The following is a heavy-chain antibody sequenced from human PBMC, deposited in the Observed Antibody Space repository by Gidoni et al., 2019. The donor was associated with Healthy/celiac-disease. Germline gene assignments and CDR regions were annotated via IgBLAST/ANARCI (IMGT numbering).Heavy chain of an antibody. Sequence: QVQLVQSGAEVKKPGSSVKVSCKASGGTCSSYAISWVRQAPGQGLEWMGRIIPILGIANYAQKFQVRVTIPADKSTSTAYMELSSLRSEDTAVYYCARRRGGDAFDIWGQGTMVTVSS. CDR2: IIPILGIA. D-gene: IGHD3-10*01. V-gene: IGHV1-69*04. CDR1: GGTCSSYA. CDR3: ARRRGGDAFDI. J-gene: IGHJ3*02.